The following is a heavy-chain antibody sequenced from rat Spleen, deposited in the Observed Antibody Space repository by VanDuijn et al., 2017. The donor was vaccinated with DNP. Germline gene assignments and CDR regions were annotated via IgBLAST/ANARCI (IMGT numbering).Heavy chain of an antibody. Sequence: EVQLVESGGGLVQPGRSLKLSCAASGFTFSNYDMAWVRQAPKKGLEWVATISYDGSSTYYRDSVKGRFTIYRDNAKSTLYQQMNSRRSEDMATYYCVRPHYYDGSYPRYWGQGVMVTVSS. CDR1: GFTFSNYD. CDR3: VRPHYYDGSYPRY. J-gene: IGHJ2*01. D-gene: IGHD1-12*02. V-gene: IGHV5-7*01. CDR2: ISYDGSST.